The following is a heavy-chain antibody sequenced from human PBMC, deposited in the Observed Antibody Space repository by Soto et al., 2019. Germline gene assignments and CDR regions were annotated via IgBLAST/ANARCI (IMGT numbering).Heavy chain of an antibody. J-gene: IGHJ4*02. CDR1: VYTFTSYG. Sequence: PSVKVSCKASVYTFTSYGISWVRQAPGQGLEWMGWISDYNGNTNYAQKLQGRVTMTTDTSTSTAYMELGSLRSDGTAGYYCVRGRGYTYCYYDYCGQGPLVTVSS. CDR2: ISDYNGNT. D-gene: IGHD5-18*01. CDR3: VRGRGYTYCYYDY. V-gene: IGHV1-18*01.